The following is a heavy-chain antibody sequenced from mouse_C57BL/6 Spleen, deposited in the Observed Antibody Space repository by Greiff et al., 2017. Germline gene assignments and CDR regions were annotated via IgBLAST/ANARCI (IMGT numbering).Heavy chain of an antibody. CDR3: ARTNDGYYEAWFAY. J-gene: IGHJ3*01. CDR2: INPGSGGT. Sequence: QVQLQQSGAELVRPGTSVKVSCKASGYAFTNYLIEWVKQRPGQGLEWIGVINPGSGGTNYNEKFKGKATLTADKSSSTAYMQLSSLTSEDSAVYFGARTNDGYYEAWFAYWGQGTLVTVSA. D-gene: IGHD2-3*01. V-gene: IGHV1-54*01. CDR1: GYAFTNYL.